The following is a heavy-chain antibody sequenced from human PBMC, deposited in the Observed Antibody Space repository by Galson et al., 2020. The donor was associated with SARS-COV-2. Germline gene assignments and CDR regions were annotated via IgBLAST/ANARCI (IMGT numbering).Heavy chain of an antibody. CDR1: GYTFTAYY. CDR2: LKPNTGGT. D-gene: IGHD5-12*01. Sequence: ASVKVSCKTSGYTFTAYYIHWVRQAPGQGLEWMGWLKPNTGGTNYAQKSQGWVTMTRDPSISTAYMALSRLKSEDTAVYYCARETEMARFNYFDYWGQGTLVTVSS. V-gene: IGHV1-2*04. J-gene: IGHJ4*02. CDR3: ARETEMARFNYFDY.